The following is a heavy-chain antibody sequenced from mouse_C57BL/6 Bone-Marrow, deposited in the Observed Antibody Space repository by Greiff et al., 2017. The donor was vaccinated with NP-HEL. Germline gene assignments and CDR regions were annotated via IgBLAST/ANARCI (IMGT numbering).Heavy chain of an antibody. D-gene: IGHD2-3*01. CDR3: ARRIYDGYYFDY. V-gene: IGHV1-76*01. CDR2: IYPGSGNT. Sequence: VQLQQSGAELVRPGASVKLSCKASGYTFTDYYINWVKQRPGQGLEWIARIYPGSGNTYYNEKFKGKATLTAEKSSSTAYMQLSSLTSEDSAVYFCARRIYDGYYFDYWGQGTTLTVSS. CDR1: GYTFTDYY. J-gene: IGHJ2*01.